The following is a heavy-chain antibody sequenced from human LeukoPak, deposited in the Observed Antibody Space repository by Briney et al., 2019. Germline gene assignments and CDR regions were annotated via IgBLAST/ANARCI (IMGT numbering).Heavy chain of an antibody. CDR2: MSSGSRYI. CDR3: ARDRPTGAARVFVVQ. J-gene: IGHJ4*02. V-gene: IGHV3-21*06. D-gene: IGHD2-15*01. CDR1: GFSFSTYA. Sequence: GGSLRLSCIASGFSFSTYAMTWVRQAPGKGLEWISSMSSGSRYIYYADSVRGRFTISRDNTKDSLYLLMNNLRAEDTAIYYCARDRPTGAARVFVVQWGQGTPVTVSS.